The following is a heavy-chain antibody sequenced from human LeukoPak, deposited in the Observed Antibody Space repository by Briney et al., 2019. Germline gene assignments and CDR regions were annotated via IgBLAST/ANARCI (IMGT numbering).Heavy chain of an antibody. J-gene: IGHJ6*02. CDR3: ARDRVRFHYYYGMDV. CDR2: ISYDGSNK. V-gene: IGHV3-30*19. CDR1: GFTFSSYG. Sequence: TGGSLRLSCAASGFTFSSYGMHWVRQAPGKGLEWVAVISYDGSNKYYADSVKGRFTISRDNSKNTLYLQMNSLRAEDTAVYYCARDRVRFHYYYGMDVWGQGTTVTVSS.